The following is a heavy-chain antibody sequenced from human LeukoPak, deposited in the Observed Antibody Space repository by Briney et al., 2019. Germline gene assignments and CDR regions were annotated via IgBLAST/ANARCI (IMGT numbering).Heavy chain of an antibody. V-gene: IGHV3-21*01. CDR3: ARANAENIYGEPVVDY. J-gene: IGHJ4*02. D-gene: IGHD4-17*01. CDR2: ISSSSSYI. CDR1: GFTFSSYS. Sequence: GGSLRLSCAASGFTFSSYSMNWVRQAPGKGLEWVSSISSSSSYIYYADSVKGRFTISRDNAKNSLYLQMNSLRAEDTAVYYCARANAENIYGEPVVDYWGQGTLVTVSS.